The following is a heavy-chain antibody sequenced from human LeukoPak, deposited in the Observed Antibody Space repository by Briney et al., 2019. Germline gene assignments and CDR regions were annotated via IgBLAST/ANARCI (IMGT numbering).Heavy chain of an antibody. V-gene: IGHV1-46*01. CDR3: AREGGDLGYFDS. Sequence: ASVTVSCKASGYAFTSHYVHWMRQAPGQGLEWMGIISPRDGNTNYLPNLQGRVTMTTDTSANTIYMELSSLRSEDTAVYYCAREGGDLGYFDSWGQGTLVTVSS. CDR2: ISPRDGNT. CDR1: GYAFTSHY. J-gene: IGHJ4*02. D-gene: IGHD3-16*01.